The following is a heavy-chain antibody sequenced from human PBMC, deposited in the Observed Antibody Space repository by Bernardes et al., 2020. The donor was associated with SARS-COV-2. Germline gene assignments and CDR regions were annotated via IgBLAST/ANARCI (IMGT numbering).Heavy chain of an antibody. CDR1: GYTFSDYY. CDR2: ISSSCSTR. CDR3: AREVNGVAQTAITCDP. D-gene: IGHD2-8*01. Sequence: GSLRLSCAASGYTFSDYYMSWIRQAPGKGLEWVSYISSSCSTRYYADPVKGRLTISRDNAKNSLYLQMNSLRAEDPAVYYCAREVNGVAQTAITCDPCGQGTLVTVSS. J-gene: IGHJ5*02. V-gene: IGHV3-11*01.